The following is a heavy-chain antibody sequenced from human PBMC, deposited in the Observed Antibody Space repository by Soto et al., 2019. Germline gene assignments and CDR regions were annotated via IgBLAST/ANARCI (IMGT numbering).Heavy chain of an antibody. CDR1: GGSISSSSYY. CDR3: ARQKLTIFGVVIAHYYYYYGMDV. V-gene: IGHV4-39*01. J-gene: IGHJ6*02. Sequence: SEPLSLTCTVSGGSISSSSYYWGWIRQPPGKGLEWILSIYYIGSTYYNPSLKSRVTISVDTSKNQFSLKLSSVTAADTAVYYCARQKLTIFGVVIAHYYYYYGMDVWGQGTTVTVSS. D-gene: IGHD3-3*01. CDR2: IYYIGST.